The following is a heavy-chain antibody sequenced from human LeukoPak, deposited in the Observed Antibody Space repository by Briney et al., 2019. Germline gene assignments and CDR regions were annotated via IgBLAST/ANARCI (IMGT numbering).Heavy chain of an antibody. J-gene: IGHJ4*02. CDR1: GLTFSNAW. CDR2: IESKTDGGTT. D-gene: IGHD2-15*01. Sequence: GGSLRLSCVVSGLTFSNAWMTWVRQAPGKGPEWVGRIESKTDGGTTGYAAPVKGRFTISRDDSKNTQYLQMNSLKTEDTAVYYCSTLAYCSGGRCYGFDYWGQGALVTVSS. V-gene: IGHV3-15*04. CDR3: STLAYCSGGRCYGFDY.